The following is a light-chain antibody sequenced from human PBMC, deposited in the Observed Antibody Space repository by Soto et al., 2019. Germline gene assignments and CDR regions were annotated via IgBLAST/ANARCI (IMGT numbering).Light chain of an antibody. CDR1: QSVSSSY. CDR3: QQYGSSRPT. V-gene: IGKV3-20*01. J-gene: IGKJ1*01. Sequence: EIVLTQSPGTLSLSPGERATLSCRASQSVSSSYLTWYQQKPGQAPRLLIYGASSRATGIPDRFSGSGSGTDFTLTISRLEPEDFAVYYCQQYGSSRPTFGQGTKVDIK. CDR2: GAS.